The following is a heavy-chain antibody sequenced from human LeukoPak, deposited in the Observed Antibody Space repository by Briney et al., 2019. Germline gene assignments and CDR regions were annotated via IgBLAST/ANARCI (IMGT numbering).Heavy chain of an antibody. V-gene: IGHV1-69*05. CDR3: ARDSSGYYFEYFQH. D-gene: IGHD3-22*01. CDR1: GYTFTSYG. J-gene: IGHJ1*01. Sequence: SVKVSCKASGYTFTSYGISWVRQAPGQGLEWMGRIIPIFGTANYAQKFQGRVTITTDESTSTAYMELSSLRSEDTAVYYCARDSSGYYFEYFQHWGQGTLVTVSS. CDR2: IIPIFGTA.